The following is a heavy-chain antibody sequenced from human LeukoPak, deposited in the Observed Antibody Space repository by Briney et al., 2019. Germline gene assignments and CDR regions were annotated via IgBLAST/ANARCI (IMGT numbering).Heavy chain of an antibody. Sequence: SQTLSLTCTVSGVSISSGGYYWSWIRQHPGKGLEWIGYIYYSGSTYYNPSLKSRVTISVDTSKNQFSLKLSSVTAADTAVYYCSGSYYNFNLDYWGQGTLVTVSS. J-gene: IGHJ4*02. CDR2: IYYSGST. D-gene: IGHD3-10*01. V-gene: IGHV4-31*03. CDR3: SGSYYNFNLDY. CDR1: GVSISSGGYY.